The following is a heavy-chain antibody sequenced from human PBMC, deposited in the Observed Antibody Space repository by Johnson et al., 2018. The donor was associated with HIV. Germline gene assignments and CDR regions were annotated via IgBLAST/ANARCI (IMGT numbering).Heavy chain of an antibody. V-gene: IGHV3-30*04. D-gene: IGHD3-22*01. CDR2: ISYDGSNK. CDR1: GFTFSSYA. J-gene: IGHJ3*02. Sequence: HVQLVESGGGVVQPGRSLRLSCAASGFTFSSYAMHWVRQAPGKGLEWVAVISYDGSNKYYADSVKGRFTISRDNSKNTLYLQMNSLRAEDTAVYYCARGGYYYDSYDAFDIWGQGTMVTVS. CDR3: ARGGYYYDSYDAFDI.